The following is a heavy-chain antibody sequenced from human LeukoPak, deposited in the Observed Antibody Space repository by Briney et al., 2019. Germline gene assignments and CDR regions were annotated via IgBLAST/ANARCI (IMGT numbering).Heavy chain of an antibody. Sequence: SETLSLTCTVPGGSISSYYWSWIRQPPGKGLEWIGYIYYSGSTNYNPSLKSRVTISVDTSKNQFSLKLSSVTAADTAVYYCARALLYYYDSSPDAFDIWGQGTMVTVSS. V-gene: IGHV4-59*01. J-gene: IGHJ3*02. CDR3: ARALLYYYDSSPDAFDI. D-gene: IGHD3-22*01. CDR2: IYYSGST. CDR1: GGSISSYY.